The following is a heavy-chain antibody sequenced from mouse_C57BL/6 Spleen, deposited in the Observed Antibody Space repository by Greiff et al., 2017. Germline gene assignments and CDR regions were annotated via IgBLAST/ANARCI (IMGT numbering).Heavy chain of an antibody. CDR1: GYTFTDYY. Sequence: EVQLQQSGPELVKPGASVKISCKASGYTFTDYYMNWVKQSHGKSLEWIGDINPNNGGTSYNQKFKGKATLTVDKSSSTAYMELRSLTSEDSAVYYCASPLWDWYFDVWGTGTTVTVSS. CDR3: ASPLWDWYFDV. CDR2: INPNNGGT. V-gene: IGHV1-26*01. J-gene: IGHJ1*03.